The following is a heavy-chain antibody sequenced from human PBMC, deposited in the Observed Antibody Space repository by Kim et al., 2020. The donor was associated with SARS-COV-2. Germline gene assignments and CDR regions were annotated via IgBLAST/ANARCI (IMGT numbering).Heavy chain of an antibody. V-gene: IGHV4-34*01. Sequence: SETLSLTCAVYGGSFSGYYWSWIRQPPGKGLEWIGEINHSGSTNYNPSLKSRVTISVDTSKNQFSLKLSSVTAADTAVYYCARALIWMAISIDYWGQGTL. CDR2: INHSGST. CDR3: ARALIWMAISIDY. D-gene: IGHD2-21*01. J-gene: IGHJ4*02. CDR1: GGSFSGYY.